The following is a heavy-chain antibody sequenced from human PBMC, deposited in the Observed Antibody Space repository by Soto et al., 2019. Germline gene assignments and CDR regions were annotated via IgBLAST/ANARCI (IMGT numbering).Heavy chain of an antibody. V-gene: IGHV3-23*01. J-gene: IGHJ6*02. CDR3: AKAPITMVRGESYYYGMDV. CDR2: ISGSGGST. D-gene: IGHD3-10*01. CDR1: GFTFSSYA. Sequence: GGSLRLSCAASGFTFSSYAMSWVRQAPGKGLEWVSAISGSGGSTYYADSVKGRFTISRDNSKNTLYLQMNSLRAEDTAVYYCAKAPITMVRGESYYYGMDVWGQGTTVTVSS.